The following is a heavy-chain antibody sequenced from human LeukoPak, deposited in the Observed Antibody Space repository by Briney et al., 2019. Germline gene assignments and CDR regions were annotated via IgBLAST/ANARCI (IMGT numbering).Heavy chain of an antibody. D-gene: IGHD3-22*01. J-gene: IGHJ5*02. V-gene: IGHV1-18*01. CDR2: ISAYNGNT. Sequence: GASVKVSCKASGYTFTSYGISWVRQAPGQGLEWMGWISAYNGNTNYAQKLQGRVTMTTDTSTSTAYMELRSLRSDDTAVYYCARVVYYYDSSGYYYGNWFDPWGQGTLVTVSS. CDR3: ARVVYYYDSSGYYYGNWFDP. CDR1: GYTFTSYG.